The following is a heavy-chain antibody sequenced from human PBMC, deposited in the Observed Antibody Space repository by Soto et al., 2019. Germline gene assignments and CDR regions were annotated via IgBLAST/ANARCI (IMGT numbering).Heavy chain of an antibody. CDR3: AHSFKRAATVPFYYYSMVV. Sequence: GPTLVNPTQTLTLICTFSGFSLTTTGVGVGWIRQPPGKALEWLALIYWNDYKHYSPSLKSRLTITKDTSKDQVVLTMTNMDPVDTATYYCAHSFKRAATVPFYYYSMVVWGQGTSVTV. J-gene: IGHJ6*02. CDR1: GFSLTTTGVG. V-gene: IGHV2-5*01. D-gene: IGHD6-13*01. CDR2: IYWNDYK.